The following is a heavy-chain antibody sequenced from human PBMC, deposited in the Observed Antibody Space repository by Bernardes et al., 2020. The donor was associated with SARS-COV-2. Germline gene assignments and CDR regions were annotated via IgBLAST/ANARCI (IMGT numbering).Heavy chain of an antibody. V-gene: IGHV3-21*01. CDR2: ISSSGSNI. CDR1: GFTFSSYS. J-gene: IGHJ6*02. D-gene: IGHD2-2*01. CDR3: ARGIVVVPAAISYYYGMDV. Sequence: GVSLRLSCAASGFTFSSYSMNWVRQAPGKGLEWVSSISSSGSNIYYADSLKGRFTISRDNAKNSLYLQMNSLRAEDTAVFYCARGIVVVPAAISYYYGMDVWGQGTTVTVSS.